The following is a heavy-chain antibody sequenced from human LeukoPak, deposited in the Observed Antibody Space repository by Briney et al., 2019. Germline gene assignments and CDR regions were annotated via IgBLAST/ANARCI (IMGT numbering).Heavy chain of an antibody. Sequence: PSETLSLTCAVYGGSFSGYYWSWIRQPPGKGLEWIGEINHSGSTNYNPSLKSRVIISVDTSKNQFSLKVTSVTAADTAVYYCACSRLYYYDSSGYPDQTDYWGQGTLVTVSS. CDR3: ACSRLYYYDSSGYPDQTDY. CDR2: INHSGST. D-gene: IGHD3-22*01. J-gene: IGHJ4*02. CDR1: GGSFSGYY. V-gene: IGHV4-34*01.